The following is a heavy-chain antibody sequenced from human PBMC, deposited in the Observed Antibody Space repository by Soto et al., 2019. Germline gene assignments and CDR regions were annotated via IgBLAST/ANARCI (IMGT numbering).Heavy chain of an antibody. CDR3: AKDPYPSDILTGYQFNWFDP. Sequence: GRSMRLSRTVAGFTFGSHAMSWVSQTQRKGLEWVSAISGRGGSTYYADSVKGRFTISRDNSKNTLYLQMNSLRAEDTAVYYCAKDPYPSDILTGYQFNWFDPSGQGTLLT. J-gene: IGHJ5*02. CDR1: GFTFGSHA. V-gene: IGHV3-23*01. D-gene: IGHD3-9*01. CDR2: ISGRGGST.